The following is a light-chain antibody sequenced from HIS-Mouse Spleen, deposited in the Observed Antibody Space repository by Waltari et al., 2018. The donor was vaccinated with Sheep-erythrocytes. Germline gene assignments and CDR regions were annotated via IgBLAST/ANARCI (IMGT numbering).Light chain of an antibody. CDR1: SSDVGGYHY. V-gene: IGLV2-11*01. Sequence: QSALTQPRSVSGSPGQSVPISCTGPSSDVGGYHYVLWYQQHPGKAPNLMIQAVSKRPSGVPDGFSGSKSGNSASLTISGRQAEDEADYYCCAYAGSYTVVFGGGTKLTVL. CDR3: CAYAGSYTVV. CDR2: AVS. J-gene: IGLJ2*01.